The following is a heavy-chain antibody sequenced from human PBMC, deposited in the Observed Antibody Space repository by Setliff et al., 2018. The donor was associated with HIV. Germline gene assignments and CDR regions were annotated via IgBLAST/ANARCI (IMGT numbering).Heavy chain of an antibody. Sequence: ASVKVSCKASGYTFSSYDINWVRQATGQGLEWMGWMNPNSGNTGYAQKFQGRVTMTRDTSIGTAYMELNNLKFEDTAVYYCARARRDSYDRGRRIHYYIDVWGKGTTVTVSS. J-gene: IGHJ6*03. V-gene: IGHV1-8*02. D-gene: IGHD3-22*01. CDR1: GYTFSSYD. CDR3: ARARRDSYDRGRRIHYYIDV. CDR2: MNPNSGNT.